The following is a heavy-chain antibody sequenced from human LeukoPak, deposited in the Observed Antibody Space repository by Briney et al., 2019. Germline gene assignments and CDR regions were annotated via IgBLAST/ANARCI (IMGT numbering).Heavy chain of an antibody. Sequence: SETLSLTCTVSGGSISSYYWSWIRQPAGKGLEWIGRLYTSGSTNYNPSLKSRVTMSVDTSKNQFSLKLSSVTAADTAVYYCARERVYYGSFPLDPWGQGTLVTVSS. CDR2: LYTSGST. J-gene: IGHJ5*02. D-gene: IGHD3-10*01. V-gene: IGHV4-4*07. CDR1: GGSISSYY. CDR3: ARERVYYGSFPLDP.